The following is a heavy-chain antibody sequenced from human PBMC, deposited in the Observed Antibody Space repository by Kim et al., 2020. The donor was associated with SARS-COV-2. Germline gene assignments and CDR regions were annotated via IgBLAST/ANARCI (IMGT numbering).Heavy chain of an antibody. Sequence: SETLSLTCTVSGYSISSGHFWGWIGQPPGKGLEGIGSSHHSASTYYKQSLESRVTISVDTSKNQFSLKLTFVTAADTAVYYCARDPGYYFGSRSYFKGAFNIWGQGTLVTVSS. CDR1: GYSISSGHF. J-gene: IGHJ3*02. CDR2: SHHSAST. V-gene: IGHV4-38-2*02. CDR3: ARDPGYYFGSRSYFKGAFNI. D-gene: IGHD3-10*01.